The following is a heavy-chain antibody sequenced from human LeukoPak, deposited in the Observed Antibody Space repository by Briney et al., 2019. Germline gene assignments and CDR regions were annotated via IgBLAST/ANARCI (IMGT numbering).Heavy chain of an antibody. V-gene: IGHV3-21*01. Sequence: GGSLRLSCAASGFTFSSYNMNWVRQAPGKGLEWVSSISSSSSSYIYYADSVKGRFTISRDNAKNSLYLQMNSLRAEDTAVYYCARTTPFQIYDILAGSRYDAFDIWGQGTMVTVSS. CDR1: GFTFSSYN. D-gene: IGHD3-9*01. CDR2: ISSSSSSYI. CDR3: ARTTPFQIYDILAGSRYDAFDI. J-gene: IGHJ3*02.